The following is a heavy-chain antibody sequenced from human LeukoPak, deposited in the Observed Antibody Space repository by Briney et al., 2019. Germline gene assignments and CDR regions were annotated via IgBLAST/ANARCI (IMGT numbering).Heavy chain of an antibody. CDR3: ARGNDYGDSFDY. V-gene: IGHV4-59*01. CDR2: IYYSGST. Sequence: SETLSLTCTVSGGSITHYYWTWIRQSPGEGLEWIGNIYYSGSTNSNPSLKSRVTVSLDTSKNQFSLKVRSVTAVDTAVYYCARGNDYGDSFDYWGQGTLVTVSS. CDR1: GGSITHYY. D-gene: IGHD4-17*01. J-gene: IGHJ4*02.